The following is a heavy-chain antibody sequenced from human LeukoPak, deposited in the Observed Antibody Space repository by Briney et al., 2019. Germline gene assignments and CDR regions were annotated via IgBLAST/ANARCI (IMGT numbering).Heavy chain of an antibody. CDR1: GGAISISRHY. J-gene: IGHJ4*02. CDR2: IHYTGTT. CDR3: ARYGNSAVY. Sequence: SQTLSLTCTVSGGAISISRHYWAWIRQPPGKGLDWIGTIHYTGTTYYNPSLRSRVSISVDRSTNQFSLRVSPVTAADTAVYYCARYGNSAVYWGQGTLVTVSS. D-gene: IGHD4-23*01. V-gene: IGHV4-39*07.